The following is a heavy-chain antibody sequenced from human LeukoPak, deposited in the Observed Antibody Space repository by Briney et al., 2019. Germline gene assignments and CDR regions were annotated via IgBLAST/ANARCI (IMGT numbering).Heavy chain of an antibody. V-gene: IGHV3-23*01. CDR3: AKREPSGYSSY. CDR2: ISGSASRT. D-gene: IGHD6-13*01. J-gene: IGHJ4*02. CDR1: GFSFSSSA. Sequence: GGSLRLSCAAPGFSFSSSAMTWVRQAPGKGLEWVSGISGSASRTDYADSVKGRFTISRDSSKNTLYLQMNSLRAEDTAFYYCAKREPSGYSSYWGQGTLVTVSS.